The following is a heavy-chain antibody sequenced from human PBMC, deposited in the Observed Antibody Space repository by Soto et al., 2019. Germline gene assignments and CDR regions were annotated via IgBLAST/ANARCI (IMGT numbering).Heavy chain of an antibody. CDR1: GGSFSGHY. V-gene: IGHV4-34*01. D-gene: IGHD3-22*01. CDR2: INHSGST. J-gene: IGHJ4*02. CDR3: AKGITLMVVVHREAPDKYYGDY. Sequence: SETLSLTCAVYGGSFSGHYWSWIRQPPGKGLEWIGEINHSGSTNHNPSLKSRVTIAVDTSKNQFSLKLTSVTAADWAVYYCAKGITLMVVVHREAPDKYYGDYWGQGTLVTVSS.